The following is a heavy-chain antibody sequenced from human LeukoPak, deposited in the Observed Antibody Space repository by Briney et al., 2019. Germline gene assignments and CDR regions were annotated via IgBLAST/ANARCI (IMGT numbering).Heavy chain of an antibody. Sequence: PGRSLRLSCAASGFTFSSYGMSWVRQAPGKGLEWVSAISGSGGSTYYADSVKGRFTISRDNSKNTLYLQMNSLRAEDTAVYYCAKDIRGYSYGVQDYWGQGTLVTVSS. V-gene: IGHV3-23*01. CDR3: AKDIRGYSYGVQDY. CDR2: ISGSGGST. CDR1: GFTFSSYG. D-gene: IGHD5-18*01. J-gene: IGHJ4*02.